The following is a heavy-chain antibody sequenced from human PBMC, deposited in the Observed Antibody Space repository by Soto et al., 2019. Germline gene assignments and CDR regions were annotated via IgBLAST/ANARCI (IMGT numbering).Heavy chain of an antibody. CDR3: SRGGRYLVCFPWFDP. Sequence: QVQLVQSGAEVKRPGDSAKVSCKASGYTFASYNIYWVRQVKGQGLEWMGWMNPNSGDKGYAQKFLDRVIMTRDTTIKTAYLELTSLTSEYTAEYYCSRGGRYLVCFPWFDPLGQGTLVTVSS. CDR2: MNPNSGDK. V-gene: IGHV1-8*01. J-gene: IGHJ5*02. D-gene: IGHD3-10*02. CDR1: GYTFASYN.